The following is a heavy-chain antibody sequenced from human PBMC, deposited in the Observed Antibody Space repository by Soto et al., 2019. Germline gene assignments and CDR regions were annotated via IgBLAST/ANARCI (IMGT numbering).Heavy chain of an antibody. Sequence: GGSLRLSCAASGFTFSYYCTGWVRQAPGKGLEWVSYISSTGTRYYADSVKGRFTISRDNAKNSLHLQMNSLRAEDTAVYYCARDTYGDYVYGYYGMDVWGQGTTVNVSS. V-gene: IGHV3-11*01. D-gene: IGHD4-17*01. CDR2: ISSTGTR. CDR3: ARDTYGDYVYGYYGMDV. CDR1: GFTFSYYC. J-gene: IGHJ6*02.